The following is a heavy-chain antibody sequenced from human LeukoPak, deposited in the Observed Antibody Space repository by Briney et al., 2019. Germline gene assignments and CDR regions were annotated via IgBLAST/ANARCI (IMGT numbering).Heavy chain of an antibody. CDR3: ARGVYCSSTSCPTRGYFDY. J-gene: IGHJ4*02. CDR2: IYTSGST. CDR1: GGSISSYY. Sequence: SETLSLTCTVSGGSISSYYWNWIRQPAGKGLEWIGRIYTSGSTNCNPSLKSRVTMSVDTSKNQFSLKLSSVTAADTAVYYCARGVYCSSTSCPTRGYFDYWGQGTLVTVSS. V-gene: IGHV4-4*07. D-gene: IGHD2-2*01.